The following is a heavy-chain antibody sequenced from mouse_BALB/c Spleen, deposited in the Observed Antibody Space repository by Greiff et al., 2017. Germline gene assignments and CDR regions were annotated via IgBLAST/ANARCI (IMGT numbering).Heavy chain of an antibody. CDR3: TSPEGYAMDY. Sequence: EVKLMESGGGLVKPGGSLKLSCAASGFTFSDYYMYWVRQTPEKRLEWVATISDGGSYTYYPDSVKGRFTISRDNAKNNLYLQMSSLKSEDTAMYYCTSPEGYAMDYWGQGTSVTVSS. CDR2: ISDGGSYT. V-gene: IGHV5-4*02. J-gene: IGHJ4*01. CDR1: GFTFSDYY.